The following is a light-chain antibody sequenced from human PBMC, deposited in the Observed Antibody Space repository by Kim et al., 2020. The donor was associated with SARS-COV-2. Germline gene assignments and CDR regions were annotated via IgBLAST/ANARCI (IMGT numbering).Light chain of an antibody. V-gene: IGKV1-5*01. CDR2: DAS. CDR1: QSISGW. CDR3: QQYNSGPT. Sequence: DIQMTQSPSTLSASLGDRVTITCRASQSISGWLAWYQQKPGEAPKLLIYDASTLESGVPSRFSGSGSGTEFTLTISSLQPDDFATYYCQQYNSGPTFGQGTKVDIK. J-gene: IGKJ1*01.